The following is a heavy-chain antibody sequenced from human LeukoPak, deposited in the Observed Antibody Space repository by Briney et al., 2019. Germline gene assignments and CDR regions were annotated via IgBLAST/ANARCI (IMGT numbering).Heavy chain of an antibody. V-gene: IGHV4-4*02. D-gene: IGHD6-13*01. CDR3: ARVGGTRETKYSSSWPPHY. CDR2: IYHSGST. J-gene: IGHJ4*02. Sequence: PSGTLSLTCAVSGGSISISSSNWWSWVRQPPGKGLEWIGEIYHSGSTNYNPSLKSRVTISVDKSKNQFSLKLSSVTAADTAVYYCARVGGTRETKYSSSWPPHYWGQGTLVTVSS. CDR1: GGSISISSSNW.